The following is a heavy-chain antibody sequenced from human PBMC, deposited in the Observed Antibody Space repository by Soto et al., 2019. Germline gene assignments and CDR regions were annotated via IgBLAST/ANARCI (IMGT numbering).Heavy chain of an antibody. CDR1: GYTFTSYD. CDR3: ARGHYLGYCSSTSCYRPYYFDY. D-gene: IGHD2-2*01. Sequence: ASVKVSCKASGYTFTSYDINWVRQATGQGLEWMGWMNTNSGNTGYAQKFQGRVTMTRNTSISTAYMELSSLRSEDTAVYYCARGHYLGYCSSTSCYRPYYFDYWGQGTLVTVSS. J-gene: IGHJ4*02. CDR2: MNTNSGNT. V-gene: IGHV1-8*01.